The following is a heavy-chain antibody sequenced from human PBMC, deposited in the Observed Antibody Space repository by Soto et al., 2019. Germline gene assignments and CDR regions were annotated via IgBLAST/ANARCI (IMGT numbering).Heavy chain of an antibody. CDR1: GGSFSGYY. V-gene: IGHV4-34*01. CDR2: INHSGST. CDR3: ARGGYGGNSELGQLAY. J-gene: IGHJ4*02. Sequence: SETLSLTCAVYGGSFSGYYWSWIRQPPGKGLEWIGEINHSGSTNYNPSLKSRVTISVDTSKNQFSLKLSSVTAADTAVYYCARGGYGGNSELGQLAYWGQGTPVPVSS. D-gene: IGHD2-21*02.